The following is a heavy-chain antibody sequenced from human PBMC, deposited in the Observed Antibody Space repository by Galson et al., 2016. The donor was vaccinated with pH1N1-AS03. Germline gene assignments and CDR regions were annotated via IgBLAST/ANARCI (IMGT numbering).Heavy chain of an antibody. D-gene: IGHD4/OR15-4a*01. Sequence: SCKASGYTFTSYYIHWVRQAPGQGREWMGIINPSDGNTNYAQRFQGRVTMTRDTSTSTVYMELSSLRSDDTAVYSCARVSAGLTGYYYAMDVWGQGTTVTVSS. CDR3: ARVSAGLTGYYYAMDV. CDR1: GYTFTSYY. CDR2: INPSDGNT. V-gene: IGHV1-46*01. J-gene: IGHJ6*02.